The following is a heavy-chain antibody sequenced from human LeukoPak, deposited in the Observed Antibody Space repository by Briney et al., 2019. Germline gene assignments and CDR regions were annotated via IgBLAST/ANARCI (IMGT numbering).Heavy chain of an antibody. V-gene: IGHV3-23*03. J-gene: IGHJ4*02. CDR3: AKDRVPDSGYDIEY. CDR2: IYGGGGEP. D-gene: IGHD5-12*01. CDR1: GFTFSGYG. Sequence: GGSVRVSCPASGFTFSGYGMYWVRQAPWKGLEWVAGIYGGGGEPNYAHSLKGRVTIPRDNSVNILFLQMNSLRDEDTAMYDCAKDRVPDSGYDIEYWGQGTLVTVSS.